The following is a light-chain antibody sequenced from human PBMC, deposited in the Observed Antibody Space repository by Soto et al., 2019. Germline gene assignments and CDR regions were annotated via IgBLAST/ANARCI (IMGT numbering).Light chain of an antibody. J-gene: IGLJ2*01. Sequence: FMLTQPHSVSESPGKTVTISCTRSSGSTASNYVQWYQQRPGSAPTTVIYEDNQRPSGVPDRFSGSIDSSSNSASLTISGLKTEDEADYYCQSYDSSNVVFGGGTKLTVL. CDR3: QSYDSSNVV. V-gene: IGLV6-57*03. CDR1: SGSTASNY. CDR2: EDN.